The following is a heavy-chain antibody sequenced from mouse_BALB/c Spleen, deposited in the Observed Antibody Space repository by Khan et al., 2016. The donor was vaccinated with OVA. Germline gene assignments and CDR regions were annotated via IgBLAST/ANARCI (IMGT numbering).Heavy chain of an antibody. CDR3: SRAYYGNYREAMDY. CDR2: IWGDGST. CDR1: GFSLTGYG. J-gene: IGHJ4*01. Sequence: QVQLKQSGPGLVAPSQSLSITCTVSGFSLTGYGVNWVRQPPGKGLAWLGMIWGDGSTDYTSALKYRLILSKDNSTSQVFLKMNSLQTDDTARYYCSRAYYGNYREAMDYWGQGTSVTVSS. V-gene: IGHV2-6-7*01. D-gene: IGHD2-10*01.